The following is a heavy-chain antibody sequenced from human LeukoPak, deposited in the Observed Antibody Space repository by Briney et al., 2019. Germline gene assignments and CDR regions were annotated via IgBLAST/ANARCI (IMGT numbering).Heavy chain of an antibody. CDR2: ISGSGGRT. V-gene: IGHV3-23*01. Sequence: GGSLRLSSAPSGFTFSTYAMSWGRQAPAKGLEWVSGISGSGGRTYSADSVKGRFTISRDNSKNTLYLQMNSLRAEDTAVYYYARSAKKGIAVAYDAFDIWGQGTMVTVSS. CDR3: ARSAKKGIAVAYDAFDI. CDR1: GFTFSTYA. D-gene: IGHD6-19*01. J-gene: IGHJ3*02.